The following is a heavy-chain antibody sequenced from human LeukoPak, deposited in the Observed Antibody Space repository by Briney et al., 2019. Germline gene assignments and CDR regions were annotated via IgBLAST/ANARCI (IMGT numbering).Heavy chain of an antibody. J-gene: IGHJ4*02. CDR1: EFSVGSNY. CDR2: IYSGGST. CDR3: AKDFYLGFDY. D-gene: IGHD2/OR15-2a*01. V-gene: IGHV3-66*01. Sequence: GGSLRLSCAAPEFSVGSNYMTWVRQAPGKGLEWVSLIYSGGSTNYADSVKGRFTISRDNSKNTLYLQMNSLRAEDTAVYYCAKDFYLGFDYWGQGTLVTVSS.